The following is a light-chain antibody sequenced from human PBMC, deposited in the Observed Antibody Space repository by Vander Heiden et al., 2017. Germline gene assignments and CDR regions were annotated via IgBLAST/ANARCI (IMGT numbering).Light chain of an antibody. CDR3: QHYDDSPPLT. CDR1: QRIYSNY. V-gene: IGKV3-20*01. J-gene: IGKJ4*01. Sequence: DIVSTQSPGTLSSSPGELAPLPCRSSQRIYSNYFAWYQQKPGQAPRLVIYGAASRATGIPDRFSGSASGTDFTLTISRLEHEDFAVYYCQHYDDSPPLTFGGGTKVEIK. CDR2: GAA.